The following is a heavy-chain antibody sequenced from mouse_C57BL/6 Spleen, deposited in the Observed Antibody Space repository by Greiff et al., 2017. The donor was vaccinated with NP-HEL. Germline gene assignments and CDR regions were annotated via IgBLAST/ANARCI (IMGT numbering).Heavy chain of an antibody. CDR1: GFTFSSYA. D-gene: IGHD2-1*01. CDR2: ISDGGSYT. CDR3: AREGGNYDAMDY. J-gene: IGHJ4*01. Sequence: EVMLVESGGGLVKPGGSLKLSCAASGFTFSSYAMSWVRQTPEKRLEWVATISDGGSYTYYPDNVKGRFTISRDNAKNNLYLQMSHLKSEDTAMYYCAREGGNYDAMDYWGQGTSVTVSS. V-gene: IGHV5-4*01.